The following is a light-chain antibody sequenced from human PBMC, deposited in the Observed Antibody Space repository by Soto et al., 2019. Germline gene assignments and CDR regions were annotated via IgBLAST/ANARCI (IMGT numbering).Light chain of an antibody. J-gene: IGKJ2*03. CDR2: MAS. Sequence: DIQMTQSPSTLSASVGDSVTITCRASQSINNYLAWYQQKPGRAPNLLIYMASDLQTGVPSRFFGSGSGTEFTLTTGSLQSDDVATYFCQQYTSFSHSFGLGTKLQI. CDR3: QQYTSFSHS. V-gene: IGKV1-5*03. CDR1: QSINNY.